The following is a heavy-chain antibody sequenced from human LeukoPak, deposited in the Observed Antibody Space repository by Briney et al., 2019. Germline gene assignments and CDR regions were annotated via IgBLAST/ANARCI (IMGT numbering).Heavy chain of an antibody. J-gene: IGHJ5*02. Sequence: PSETLSLTCTVSGGSTSSHYWSWIRQPPGKGLEWIGYIYYSGSTNYNPSLKSRVTISVDTSKNQFSLKLSSVTAVDTAVYYCAALIAAAGGWFDPWGQGTLVTVSS. CDR3: AALIAAAGGWFDP. CDR1: GGSTSSHY. V-gene: IGHV4-59*11. D-gene: IGHD6-13*01. CDR2: IYYSGST.